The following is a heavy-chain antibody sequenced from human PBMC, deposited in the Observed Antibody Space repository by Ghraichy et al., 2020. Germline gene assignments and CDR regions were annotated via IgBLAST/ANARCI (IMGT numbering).Heavy chain of an antibody. CDR3: ARVREGVSGAALY. V-gene: IGHV4-34*01. Sequence: SETLSLTCAVYGGSFSGYYWSWIRQPPGKGLEWIGEINHSGSTNYNPSLKSRVTISVDTSKNQFSLKLSSVTAADTAVYYCARVREGVSGAALYWGQGTLVTVSS. CDR1: GGSFSGYY. D-gene: IGHD6-6*01. J-gene: IGHJ4*02. CDR2: INHSGST.